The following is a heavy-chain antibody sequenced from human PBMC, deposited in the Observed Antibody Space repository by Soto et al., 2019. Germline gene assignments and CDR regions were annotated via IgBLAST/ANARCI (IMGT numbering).Heavy chain of an antibody. J-gene: IGHJ4*02. D-gene: IGHD1-26*01. CDR3: ARLHEGGELGD. CDR1: GGTFSSYT. CDR2: IIPILGIA. V-gene: IGHV1-69*02. Sequence: QVQLVQSGAEVKKPGSSVKVSCKASGGTFSSYTISWVRQAPGQGLEWMGRIIPILGIANYAQKFQGRVTITADKSTRTAYMGLSSLRSEETAVYYCARLHEGGELGDWGQGTLVTVSS.